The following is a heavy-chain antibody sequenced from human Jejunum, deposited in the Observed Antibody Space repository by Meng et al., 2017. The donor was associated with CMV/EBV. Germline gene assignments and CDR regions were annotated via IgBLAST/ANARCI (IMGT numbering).Heavy chain of an antibody. V-gene: IGHV4-4*02. CDR3: ASGGSTGWYPNREY. CDR1: GGPISSSNW. Sequence: SGGPISSSNWWGWGRQPPGEGLEWVGEIYHSGSTNYNPSLKSRVTISADKSKNQFFLDLKSVTAADTAVYYCASGGSTGWYPNREYWGQGTTVTVSS. CDR2: IYHSGST. J-gene: IGHJ6*02. D-gene: IGHD6-19*01.